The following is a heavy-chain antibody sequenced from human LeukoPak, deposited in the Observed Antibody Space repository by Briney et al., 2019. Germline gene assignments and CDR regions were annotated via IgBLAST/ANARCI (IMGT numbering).Heavy chain of an antibody. J-gene: IGHJ3*02. CDR3: AREYSYYYDSTTPRSAFDI. CDR2: IIPIFGTA. Sequence: SVKVSCKASGGTFSSYAISWVRQAPGQGLEWMGGIIPIFGTANYAQKFQGRVTITTDESTSTAYMELSSLRSEDTAVYYCAREYSYYYDSTTPRSAFDIWGQGTMVTVSS. CDR1: GGTFSSYA. V-gene: IGHV1-69*05. D-gene: IGHD3-22*01.